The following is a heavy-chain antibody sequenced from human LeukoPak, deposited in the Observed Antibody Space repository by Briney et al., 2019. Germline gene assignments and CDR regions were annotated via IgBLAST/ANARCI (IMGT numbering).Heavy chain of an antibody. CDR3: ARVTDDSSGYPDY. Sequence: SETLSLTCTVSGGYISSTSYNWGWIRQPPGKGLEWIGSIYYSGSTYNNPSLKSRVTISADTSKNQFSLKLRSVTAADTAVYYCARVTDDSSGYPDYWGQGTLVTVSS. J-gene: IGHJ4*02. CDR2: IYYSGST. V-gene: IGHV4-39*07. D-gene: IGHD3-22*01. CDR1: GGYISSTSYN.